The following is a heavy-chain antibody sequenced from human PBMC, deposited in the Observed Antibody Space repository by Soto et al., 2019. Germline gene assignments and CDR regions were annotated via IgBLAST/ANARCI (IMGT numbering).Heavy chain of an antibody. CDR3: ARNYYDSGGGFDY. CDR1: GFTFSSYG. CDR2: ISYDGSNT. V-gene: IGHV3-30*03. D-gene: IGHD3-22*01. J-gene: IGHJ4*02. Sequence: SLRLSCVASGFTFSSYGMHWVRQAPGKGLEWVAIISYDGSNTYYADSVKGRFTISRDNSKNTLYLQMNSLRAEDTAVYYCARNYYDSGGGFDYWGQGTLVTVSS.